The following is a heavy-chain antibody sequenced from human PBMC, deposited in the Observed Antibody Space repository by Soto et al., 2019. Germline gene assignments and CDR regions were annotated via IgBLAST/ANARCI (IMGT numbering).Heavy chain of an antibody. CDR2: IYYSGST. CDR3: ASRGSTTDCSGGSCYARGFDY. V-gene: IGHV4-30-4*01. Sequence: QVQLQESGPGLVKPSQTLSLTCTVSGCSISSGDYYWSWIRQPPGKGLEWIGYIYYSGSTYYNPYLKSRVTISVDTSKNQFSLKRSSVAGADTAVYYCASRGSTTDCSGGSCYARGFDYWGQGTLVTVSS. J-gene: IGHJ4*02. D-gene: IGHD2-15*01. CDR1: GCSISSGDYY.